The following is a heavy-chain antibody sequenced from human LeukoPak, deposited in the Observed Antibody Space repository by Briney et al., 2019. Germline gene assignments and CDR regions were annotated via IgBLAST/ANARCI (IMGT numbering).Heavy chain of an antibody. CDR3: ARHLQVAGDAFDI. Sequence: PSETLSLTCTVSGGSISTYYWSWIRQPPGNGLEWIGYIYYSGTTRYNPSLKSRVTISIDTSKNQFSLKLNSVTAADTAVYYCARHLQVAGDAFDIWGQGTMVTVSS. CDR2: IYYSGTT. V-gene: IGHV4-59*08. J-gene: IGHJ3*02. D-gene: IGHD3-10*01. CDR1: GGSISTYY.